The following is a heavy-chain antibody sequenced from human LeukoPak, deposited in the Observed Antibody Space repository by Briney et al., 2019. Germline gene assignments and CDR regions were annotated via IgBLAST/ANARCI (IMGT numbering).Heavy chain of an antibody. J-gene: IGHJ3*02. CDR3: AKAVVVSTTRLGPFDT. V-gene: IGHV4-59*08. CDR2: IYYSGST. D-gene: IGHD3-22*01. Sequence: SETLSLTCSVSGGSISSYYWSWIRQPPGKGLEWIGYIYYSGSTNYNPSLKSRVTISVDTSKNQFSLKLSSVTAADMAVYYCAKAVVVSTTRLGPFDTWGQGTMATVSS. CDR1: GGSISSYY.